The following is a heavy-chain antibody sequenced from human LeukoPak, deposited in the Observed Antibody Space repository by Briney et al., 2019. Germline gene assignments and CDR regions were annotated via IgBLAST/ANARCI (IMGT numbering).Heavy chain of an antibody. CDR1: GGSISNGSYY. D-gene: IGHD6-13*01. V-gene: IGHV4-61*02. CDR2: IYTSGST. CDR3: AGSSSWYDDY. Sequence: SETLSLTCTVSGGSISNGSYYWSWIRQPAGKGLEWIGRIYTSGSTNYNPSLKSRVTISVDTSKNQFSLKLSSVTAADTAVYYCAGSSSWYDDYWGQGTLVTVSS. J-gene: IGHJ4*02.